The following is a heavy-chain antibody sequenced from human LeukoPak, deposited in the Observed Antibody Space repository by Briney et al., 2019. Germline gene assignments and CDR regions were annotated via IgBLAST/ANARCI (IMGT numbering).Heavy chain of an antibody. CDR3: ARQLPGGWFDP. CDR1: GGSISSGSYY. Sequence: SETLSPTCTVSGGSISSGSYYWSWIRQPAWKGLEWIGRIYTSGSTNYNPSLKSRVTISVETSKNQFSLKLSSVTAADTAVYYCARQLPGGWFDPWGQGTLVTVSS. J-gene: IGHJ5*02. CDR2: IYTSGST. D-gene: IGHD2-8*02. V-gene: IGHV4-61*02.